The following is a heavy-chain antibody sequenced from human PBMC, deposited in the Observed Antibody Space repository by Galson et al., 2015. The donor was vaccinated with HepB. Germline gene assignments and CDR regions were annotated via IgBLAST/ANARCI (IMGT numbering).Heavy chain of an antibody. V-gene: IGHV5-51*01. J-gene: IGHJ3*01. D-gene: IGHD1-20*01. CDR1: GYSFTSYW. CDR3: ARAGQGDNWNDIGALDL. CDR2: IFPGDSDT. Sequence: QSGAEVKKPGESLKISCKGSGYSFTSYWIGWVRQMPGKGLEWMGIIFPGDSDTRYSPSFQGQVTISADKSVSTAFLHWSSLKASDTAMFYCARAGQGDNWNDIGALDLWGQGTMVSVSS.